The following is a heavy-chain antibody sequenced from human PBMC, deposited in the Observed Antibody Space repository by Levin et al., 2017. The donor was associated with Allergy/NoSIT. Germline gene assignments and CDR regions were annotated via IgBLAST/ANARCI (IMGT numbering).Heavy chain of an antibody. V-gene: IGHV4-39*01. D-gene: IGHD3-10*01. Sequence: SQTLSLTCTVSGASIRSDGYYWGWIRQPPGEGLDWIGNIYFSGISYYNPSLKSRVTMSVDTSKNQFSLKLSSVTAADTAVYYCARLKSDTYGSGTYVFDYWGQGTLVTVSS. CDR1: GASIRSDGYY. CDR3: ARLKSDTYGSGTYVFDY. CDR2: IYFSGIS. J-gene: IGHJ4*02.